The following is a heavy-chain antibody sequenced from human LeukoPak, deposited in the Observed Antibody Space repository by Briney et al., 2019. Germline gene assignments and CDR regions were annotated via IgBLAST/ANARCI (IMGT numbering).Heavy chain of an antibody. J-gene: IGHJ4*02. CDR1: GFTFSSYS. CDR3: AGDQFLAATHRLTDY. V-gene: IGHV3-48*01. Sequence: PGGSLRLSCAASGFTFSSYSMNWVRQAPGKGLEWVSYISSYSSTIYYADSVKGRFTISRDNAKNSLYLQMNSLRAEDTAVYYCAGDQFLAATHRLTDYWGQGTLVTVSS. CDR2: ISSYSSTI. D-gene: IGHD2-15*01.